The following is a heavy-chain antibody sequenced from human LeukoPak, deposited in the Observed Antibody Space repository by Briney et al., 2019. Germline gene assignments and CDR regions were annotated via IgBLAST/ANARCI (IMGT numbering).Heavy chain of an antibody. CDR2: FYYTGST. V-gene: IGHV4-39*01. D-gene: IGHD1-26*01. J-gene: IGHJ3*02. Sequence: SETLSLTCTVSGGSISSNGYYWGWIRQPPGKGLEWIGSFYYTGSTFYSPSLKSRVTISVDTSKNQFPLKLSSVTAADTAVYYCARRSGTYRAFDIWGQGTMVTVSS. CDR1: GGSISSNGYY. CDR3: ARRSGTYRAFDI.